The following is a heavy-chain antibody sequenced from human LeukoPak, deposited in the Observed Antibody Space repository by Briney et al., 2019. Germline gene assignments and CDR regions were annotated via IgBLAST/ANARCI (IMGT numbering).Heavy chain of an antibody. CDR3: ARDDRPDTAMADYYYYGMDV. D-gene: IGHD5-18*01. J-gene: IGHJ6*02. Sequence: SETLSLTCAVSGGSISSGGYSWSWIRQPPGKGLEWIGYIYHSGSTYYNPSLKSRVTISVDTSKNQFSLKLSSVTAADTAVYYCARDDRPDTAMADYYYYGMDVWGQGTTVTVSS. V-gene: IGHV4-30-2*01. CDR1: GGSISSGGYS. CDR2: IYHSGST.